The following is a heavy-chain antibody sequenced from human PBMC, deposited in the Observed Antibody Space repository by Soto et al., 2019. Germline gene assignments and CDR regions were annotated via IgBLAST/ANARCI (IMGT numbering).Heavy chain of an antibody. D-gene: IGHD3-16*02. CDR3: ARGVGYDYIWGSYRTNHYYFDY. Sequence: QVQLQQWGAGLLKPSETLSLTCADYGGSFSGYYWSWIRQPPGKGLEWIGEINHSGSTNYNPSLKSRVTISVDTSKNQFSLKLSSVTAADTAVYYCARGVGYDYIWGSYRTNHYYFDYWGQGTLVTVSS. CDR2: INHSGST. V-gene: IGHV4-34*01. CDR1: GGSFSGYY. J-gene: IGHJ4*02.